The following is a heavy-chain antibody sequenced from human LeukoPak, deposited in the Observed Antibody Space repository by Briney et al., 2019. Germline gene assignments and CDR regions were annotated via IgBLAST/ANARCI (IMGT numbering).Heavy chain of an antibody. V-gene: IGHV4-59*01. D-gene: IGHD4/OR15-4a*01. Sequence: SETLSLTCTVSGGSISSYYWSWIRQPPGKGLEWIGYIYYSGSTNYNPSLKSRVTISVDTSKNQFSLKLSSVTAADTAVYYCARRAGAYSHPYDYWGQGTLVTVSS. CDR1: GGSISSYY. CDR3: ARRAGAYSHPYDY. J-gene: IGHJ4*02. CDR2: IYYSGST.